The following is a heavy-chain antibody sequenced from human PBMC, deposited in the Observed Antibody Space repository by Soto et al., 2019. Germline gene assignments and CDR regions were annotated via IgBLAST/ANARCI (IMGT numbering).Heavy chain of an antibody. V-gene: IGHV3-30-3*01. Sequence: QVQLVESGGGVVQPGRSLRLSCATSGFTFSSYAIHWVRQAPGNGLEWVAVISYDGSNKNYADSVKGRFTISRDNSKNTVDLQMNSLRAEDTSGYYCARDGVGVVPAAIRFDYWGQGTLVTVSS. D-gene: IGHD2-2*01. CDR2: ISYDGSNK. CDR3: ARDGVGVVPAAIRFDY. CDR1: GFTFSSYA. J-gene: IGHJ4*02.